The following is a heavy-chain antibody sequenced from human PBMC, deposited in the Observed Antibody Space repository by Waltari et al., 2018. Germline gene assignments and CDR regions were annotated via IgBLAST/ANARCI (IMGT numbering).Heavy chain of an antibody. Sequence: EVHLVESGGGLVQPGGSLILSCAASGFTFRDYVMRWVRQAPGKGLEYVSSIGANGAIRNYGESVKGRFTISRDNSQNTLYLQMNSLGGEDTAVYYCVKALGYAFDKWGQGTMVTVS. D-gene: IGHD3-16*01. CDR2: IGANGAIR. CDR3: VKALGYAFDK. V-gene: IGHV3-23*04. CDR1: GFTFRDYV. J-gene: IGHJ3*02.